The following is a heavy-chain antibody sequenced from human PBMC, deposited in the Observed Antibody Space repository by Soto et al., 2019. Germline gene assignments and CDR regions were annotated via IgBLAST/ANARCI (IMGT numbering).Heavy chain of an antibody. D-gene: IGHD6-13*01. CDR3: AKGGGYYSSNWYAPFDS. CDR2: ISPRGGGT. CDR1: GFTFSTYG. Sequence: GSLRLSCAASGFTFSTYGMSWVRQAPEKGLEWVSAISPRGGGTNYADSVKGRFTISRDNSKNTLYLQMNSLRTEDTAVYFCAKGGGYYSSNWYAPFDSWGQGTLVTVSS. V-gene: IGHV3-23*01. J-gene: IGHJ4*02.